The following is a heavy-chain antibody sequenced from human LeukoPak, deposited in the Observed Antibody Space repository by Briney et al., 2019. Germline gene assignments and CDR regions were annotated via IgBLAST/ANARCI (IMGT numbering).Heavy chain of an antibody. V-gene: IGHV3-23*01. CDR2: ISGSGGST. CDR1: GFTFSSYA. Sequence: GGSLRLSCAASGFTFSSYAMSWVRQAPGKGLEWVSAISGSGGSTYYADSVKGRFTISRDNSKNTLYLQMNSLRAEDTAVYYCAKFRIYLVRGVITPGGYFDYWGQGTLVTVSS. D-gene: IGHD3-10*01. J-gene: IGHJ4*02. CDR3: AKFRIYLVRGVITPGGYFDY.